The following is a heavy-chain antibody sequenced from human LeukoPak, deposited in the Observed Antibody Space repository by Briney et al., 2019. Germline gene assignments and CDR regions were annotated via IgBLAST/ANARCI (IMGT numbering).Heavy chain of an antibody. J-gene: IGHJ3*02. CDR2: ISYDGSNK. CDR3: AREVTTTIFGVFDAFDI. Sequence: GGSLRLSCAASGFTFSSYAMHWVRQAPGKGLEWVAVISYDGSNKYYADSVKGRFTISRDNSKNTLYLQMNSLRAEDTAVYYCAREVTTTIFGVFDAFDIWGQGTMVTVSS. V-gene: IGHV3-30-3*01. CDR1: GFTFSSYA. D-gene: IGHD3-3*01.